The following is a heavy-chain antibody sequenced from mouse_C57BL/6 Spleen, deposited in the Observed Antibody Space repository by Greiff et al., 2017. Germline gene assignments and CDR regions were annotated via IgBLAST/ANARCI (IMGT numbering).Heavy chain of an antibody. D-gene: IGHD1-1*01. CDR1: GYTFTDYN. CDR3: ARRDYYGSWGAY. Sequence: EVQLQESGPELVKPGASVKIPCKASGYTFTDYNMDWVKQSHGKSLEWIGDINPNNGGTIYNQKFKGKATLTVDKSSSTAYMELRSLTSEDTAVYYCARRDYYGSWGAYWGQGTLVTVAA. CDR2: INPNNGGT. V-gene: IGHV1-18*01. J-gene: IGHJ3*01.